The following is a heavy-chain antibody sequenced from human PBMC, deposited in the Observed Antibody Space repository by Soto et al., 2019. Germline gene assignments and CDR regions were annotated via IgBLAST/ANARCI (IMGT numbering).Heavy chain of an antibody. Sequence: GGSLRLSCTASGFTFGDYAMSWFRQAPGKGLEWVGFIRSKAYGGTTEYAASVKGRFTISRDDSKSIAYLQMNSLKTEDTAVYYCTRCHPRLTIFGAYYYGMDVWCQGTTVTVSS. D-gene: IGHD3-3*01. J-gene: IGHJ6*02. CDR2: IRSKAYGGTT. CDR3: TRCHPRLTIFGAYYYGMDV. V-gene: IGHV3-49*03. CDR1: GFTFGDYA.